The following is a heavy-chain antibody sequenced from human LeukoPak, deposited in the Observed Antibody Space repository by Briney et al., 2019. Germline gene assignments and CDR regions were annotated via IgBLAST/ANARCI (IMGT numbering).Heavy chain of an antibody. CDR1: GFTFSSYA. CDR2: ISGSGGST. D-gene: IGHD4-17*01. CDR3: AKKYGDYGYFDY. J-gene: IGHJ4*02. V-gene: IGHV3-23*01. Sequence: GGSLRLSCAASGFTFSSYAMSWVRQAPGKGLEWVSAISGSGGSTYYADSVKGRFTISRDNSKNTLYLQMNSLRAEDAAVYYCAKKYGDYGYFDYWGQGTLVTVSS.